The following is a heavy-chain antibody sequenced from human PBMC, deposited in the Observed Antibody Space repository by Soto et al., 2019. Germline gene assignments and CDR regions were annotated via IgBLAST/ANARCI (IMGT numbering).Heavy chain of an antibody. CDR1: GFIFSSYG. D-gene: IGHD1-26*01. J-gene: IGHJ4*02. CDR3: ARDAKSVETTGGFDY. V-gene: IGHV3-33*01. CDR2: IWFDGSNK. Sequence: GGFLRLSCAASGFIFSSYGMHWVRQAPGKGLEWGAGIWFDGSNKYYADSVKGRFTISRDNSRNTLYLQMNGLRAEDTAVYYCARDAKSVETTGGFDYWGQGTLVTVSS.